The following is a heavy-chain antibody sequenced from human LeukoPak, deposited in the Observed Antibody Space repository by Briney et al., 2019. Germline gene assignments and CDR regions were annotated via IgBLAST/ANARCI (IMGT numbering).Heavy chain of an antibody. V-gene: IGHV3-21*01. Sequence: GGSLRLSCAASGFTFSIYSMKWVRQAPGKGLEWVSFLGRSISYISYADSVKGRFTISRDNAKNSLYLQMNSLRAEDTAVYYCARAQLWFGTYYFDYWGQGTLVTVSS. CDR3: ARAQLWFGTYYFDY. J-gene: IGHJ4*02. CDR1: GFTFSIYS. D-gene: IGHD3-10*01. CDR2: LGRSISYI.